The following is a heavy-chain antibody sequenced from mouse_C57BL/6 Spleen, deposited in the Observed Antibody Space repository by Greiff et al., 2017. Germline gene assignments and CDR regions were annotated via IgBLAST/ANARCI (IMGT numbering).Heavy chain of an antibody. CDR2: IRLKSDNYAT. D-gene: IGHD1-1*01. V-gene: IGHV6-3*01. Sequence: DVMLVESGGGLVQPGGSMKLSCVASGFPFSNYWMNWVRQSPEKGLEWVAQIRLKSDNYATHYAESVNGRFTISRDDSKSSVYLQMNNLSADDTGSYYCTGSSSYYGSDWFAYWGQGTLVTVSA. CDR3: TGSSSYYGSDWFAY. J-gene: IGHJ3*01. CDR1: GFPFSNYW.